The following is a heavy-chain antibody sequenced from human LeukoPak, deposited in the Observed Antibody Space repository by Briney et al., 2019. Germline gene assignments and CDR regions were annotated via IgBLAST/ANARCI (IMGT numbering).Heavy chain of an antibody. CDR1: GFTFSDYA. CDR2: ISYDGSNK. CDR3: AKDSGSSWYTTYYFDY. Sequence: GGSLRLSCAASGFTFSDYAMHWVRQAPGKGLEWVAVISYDGSNKYYADSVKGRFTISRDNSKNTLYLQMNSLRAEDTAVYYCAKDSGSSWYTTYYFDYWGQGTLVTVSS. D-gene: IGHD6-13*01. V-gene: IGHV3-30*18. J-gene: IGHJ4*02.